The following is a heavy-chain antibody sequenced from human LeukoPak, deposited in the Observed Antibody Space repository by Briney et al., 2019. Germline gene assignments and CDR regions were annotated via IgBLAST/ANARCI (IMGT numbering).Heavy chain of an antibody. Sequence: PSETLSLTCTVSGGSISSYYWSWIRQPPGKGLEWIGYIYYSGSTNYNPSLKSRVTISVDTSKNQFSLKLSSVTAADTAVYYCARGDDSFTLFDYWGQGTLVTVSS. CDR1: GGSISSYY. D-gene: IGHD3-22*01. V-gene: IGHV4-59*01. CDR3: ARGDDSFTLFDY. J-gene: IGHJ4*02. CDR2: IYYSGST.